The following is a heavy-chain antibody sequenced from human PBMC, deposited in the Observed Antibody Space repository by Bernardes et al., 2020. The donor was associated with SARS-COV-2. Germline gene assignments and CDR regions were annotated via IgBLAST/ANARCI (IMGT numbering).Heavy chain of an antibody. V-gene: IGHV3-30*03. CDR2: ISVDGHNT. CDR1: GFTFSTYG. J-gene: IGHJ4*02. Sequence: GGSLRLSCAASGFTFSTYGMHWVRQAPGKGLEWVAAISVDGHNTYYTDSVKGRFTISRDNSKNTVYLQMSSLRREDTALYYCARVGRPTYCFDYWGQGALVTVSS. CDR3: ARVGRPTYCFDY. D-gene: IGHD2-8*02.